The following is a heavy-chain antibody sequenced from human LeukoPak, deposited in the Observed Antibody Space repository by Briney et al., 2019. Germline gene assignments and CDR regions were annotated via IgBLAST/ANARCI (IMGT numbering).Heavy chain of an antibody. D-gene: IGHD2-2*01. V-gene: IGHV4-39*01. CDR1: GGSISSSDYY. J-gene: IGHJ3*02. CDR3: ASAIGVPDLDAFDI. Sequence: PSETLSLTCTVSGGSISSSDYYWGWIRQPPGKGLEWIGSIYYSGSTYYNPSLKSRVTISVDTSKNQFSLKLSSVTAADTAIYYCASAIGVPDLDAFDIWGQGTMVTVSS. CDR2: IYYSGST.